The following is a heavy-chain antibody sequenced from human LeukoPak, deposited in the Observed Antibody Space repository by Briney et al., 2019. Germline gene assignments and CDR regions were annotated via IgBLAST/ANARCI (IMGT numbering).Heavy chain of an antibody. D-gene: IGHD3-22*01. CDR2: INPNSGGT. V-gene: IGHV1-2*02. J-gene: IGHJ3*02. CDR3: ARAGDYYDSSGHHDAFDI. CDR1: GYTFTGYY. Sequence: ASVKVSCKASGYTFTGYYMHWVRQAPGRGLEWMGWINPNSGGTNYAQKFQGRVTMTRDTSISTAYMELSRLRSDDTAVYYCARAGDYYDSSGHHDAFDIWGQGTMVTVSS.